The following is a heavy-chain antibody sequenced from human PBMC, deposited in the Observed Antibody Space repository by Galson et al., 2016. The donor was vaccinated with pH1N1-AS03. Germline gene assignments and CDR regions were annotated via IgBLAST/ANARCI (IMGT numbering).Heavy chain of an antibody. Sequence: SLRLSCAASGFAFRTYAMSWVRQPPGKGLEWVSALSGDGASTFHADSVKGRFIISRDISKGTVYLQMNSLRAEDTAVYYCAKESSGLTGYFDFWGQGVLVTVSS. J-gene: IGHJ4*02. D-gene: IGHD3-10*01. CDR1: GFAFRTYA. CDR3: AKESSGLTGYFDF. V-gene: IGHV3-23*01. CDR2: LSGDGAST.